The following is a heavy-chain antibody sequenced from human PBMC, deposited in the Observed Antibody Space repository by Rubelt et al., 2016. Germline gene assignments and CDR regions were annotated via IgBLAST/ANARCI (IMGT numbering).Heavy chain of an antibody. J-gene: IGHJ3*02. CDR2: IYYSGST. D-gene: IGHD3-10*01. V-gene: IGHV4-39*07. CDR3: ARDLIRFGELGDAFDI. Sequence: RQPPGKGLEWIGSIYYSGSTYYNPSLKSRVTISVDTSKNQFSLKLSSVTAADTAVYYCARDLIRFGELGDAFDIWGQGTMVTVSS.